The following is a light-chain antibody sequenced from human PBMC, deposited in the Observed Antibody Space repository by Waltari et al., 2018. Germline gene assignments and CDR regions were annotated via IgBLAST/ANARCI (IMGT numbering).Light chain of an antibody. Sequence: DIVMTQSPDSLSVSLGERATINCRSTQNLLYNSNNKTYLAWYQQSPGLPPTLLFYWASTRESGVPDRFSGSGSWTNFTLIISDLQAEDAAVYYCQQYFNTPFTFGPGTRVEI. J-gene: IGKJ3*01. CDR2: WAS. V-gene: IGKV4-1*01. CDR3: QQYFNTPFT. CDR1: QNLLYNSNNKTY.